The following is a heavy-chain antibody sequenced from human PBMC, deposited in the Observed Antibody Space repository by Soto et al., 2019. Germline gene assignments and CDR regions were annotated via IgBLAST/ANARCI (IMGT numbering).Heavy chain of an antibody. V-gene: IGHV3-30-3*01. Sequence: GGSLRLSCAASGFTFSSYAMHWVRQAPGKGLEWVAVISYDGSNKYYADSVKGRFTISRDNSKNTLYLQMNSRRAEDTAVYYCARDPPSITMIVVAALDYWGQGTLVTVSS. CDR2: ISYDGSNK. CDR1: GFTFSSYA. D-gene: IGHD3-22*01. CDR3: ARDPPSITMIVVAALDY. J-gene: IGHJ4*02.